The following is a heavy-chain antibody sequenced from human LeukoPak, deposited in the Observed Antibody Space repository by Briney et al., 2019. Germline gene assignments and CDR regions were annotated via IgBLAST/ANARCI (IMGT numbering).Heavy chain of an antibody. D-gene: IGHD2-2*01. V-gene: IGHV3-21*01. J-gene: IGHJ4*02. CDR1: GFTFSSYA. CDR2: ISKGSSYI. Sequence: GGSLRLSCAASGFTFSSYAMSWVRQAPGKGLEWVSSISKGSSYIYYADSVKGRFTLSRDNAKNSLYLQMNSLRAEDTAICYCTKDWGTTGPYDYWGQGTLVTVSS. CDR3: TKDWGTTGPYDY.